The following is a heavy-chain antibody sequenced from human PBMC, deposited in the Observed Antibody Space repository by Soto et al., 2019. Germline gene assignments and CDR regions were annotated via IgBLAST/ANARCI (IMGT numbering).Heavy chain of an antibody. CDR2: IIPIFGTA. Sequence: SVKVSCKDSGGTFSSYAISSVRQAPRQGLEWMGGIIPIFGTANYAQKFQGRVTITADESTSTAYMELSSVRSEDTAMYYCARDYVYYDSSGYYDSWFDPWGQGTVVTAPQ. CDR1: GGTFSSYA. CDR3: ARDYVYYDSSGYYDSWFDP. V-gene: IGHV1-69*13. J-gene: IGHJ5*02. D-gene: IGHD3-22*01.